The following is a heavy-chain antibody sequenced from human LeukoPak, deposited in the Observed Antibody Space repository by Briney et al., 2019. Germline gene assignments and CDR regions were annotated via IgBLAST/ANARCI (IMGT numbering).Heavy chain of an antibody. CDR2: IYYSGST. J-gene: IGHJ5*02. Sequence: SETLSLTCTVSGGSISSYYWSWIRQPPGKGLEWIGYIYYSGSTNYNPSLKSRVTIPVDTSKNQFSLKLSSVTAADTAVYYCARSGAVLRFLESSWFDPWGQGTLVTVSS. V-gene: IGHV4-59*01. CDR1: GGSISSYY. D-gene: IGHD3-3*01. CDR3: ARSGAVLRFLESSWFDP.